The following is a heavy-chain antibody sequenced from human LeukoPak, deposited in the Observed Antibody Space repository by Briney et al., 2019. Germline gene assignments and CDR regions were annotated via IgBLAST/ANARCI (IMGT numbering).Heavy chain of an antibody. CDR2: ISVYNGNT. Sequence: GASVKVSCKASGYTFANFGITWVRQAPGQGLEWMGWISVYNGNTNYAQNLQGRVTLTTDTSTSTAYMELRSLRSDDTALYYCARAAQLLSRAFDIWGQGTMVTVSS. CDR3: ARAAQLLSRAFDI. V-gene: IGHV1-18*01. D-gene: IGHD2-2*01. J-gene: IGHJ3*02. CDR1: GYTFANFG.